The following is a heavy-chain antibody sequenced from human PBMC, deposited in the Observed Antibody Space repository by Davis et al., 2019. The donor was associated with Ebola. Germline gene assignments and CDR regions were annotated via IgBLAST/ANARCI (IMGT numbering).Heavy chain of an antibody. J-gene: IGHJ4*02. CDR2: IKQDGSEK. Sequence: PGGSLRLSCAASGFTFSSYWMSWVRQAPGKGLEWVANIKQDGSEKYYVDSVKGRFTISRDNAKNSLYLQMNSLRAEDTAVYYCARCDYDFWSGYFDYWGQGTLVTVSS. V-gene: IGHV3-7*01. CDR3: ARCDYDFWSGYFDY. CDR1: GFTFSSYW. D-gene: IGHD3-3*01.